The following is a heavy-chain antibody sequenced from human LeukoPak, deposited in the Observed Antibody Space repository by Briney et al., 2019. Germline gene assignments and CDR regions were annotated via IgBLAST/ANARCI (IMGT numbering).Heavy chain of an antibody. CDR2: IYYSGST. CDR3: ARGLAAAGTSYFDY. D-gene: IGHD6-13*01. CDR1: GGSINSYY. Sequence: SETLSLTCTVSGGSINSYYWSWIRQPPGKGLEWIGYIYYSGSTNYNPSLKSRVTISVDTSKNQFSLKLSSVTAADTAVYHCARGLAAAGTSYFDYWGQGTLVTVSS. V-gene: IGHV4-59*01. J-gene: IGHJ4*02.